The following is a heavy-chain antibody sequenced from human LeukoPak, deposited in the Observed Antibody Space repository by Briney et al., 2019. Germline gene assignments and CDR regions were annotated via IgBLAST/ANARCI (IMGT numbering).Heavy chain of an antibody. CDR2: VSLDGVNT. CDR1: GFTFDYYT. CDR3: VKGRRRGYAYGTLES. V-gene: IGHV3-43*01. J-gene: IGHJ4*02. D-gene: IGHD5-18*01. Sequence: PGGSLRLSCAASGFTFDYYTMYWVRQGPEKGLEWGSRVSLDGVNTFYTDSVKGRFTISRDKTKHSLYLQMNGLRTQDTGIYYCVKGRRRGYAYGTLESWGQGTLVTISS.